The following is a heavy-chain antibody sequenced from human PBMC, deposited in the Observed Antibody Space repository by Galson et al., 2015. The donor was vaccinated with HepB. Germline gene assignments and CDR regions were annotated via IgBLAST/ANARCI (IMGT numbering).Heavy chain of an antibody. V-gene: IGHV1-18*01. Sequence: SVKVSCKASGYTFTSYGISWVRQAPGQGLEWMGWISAYNGNTNYAQKLQGRVTMTTDTSMSTAYMELRSLRSDDTAVYYCARDGDGGGWADLVYGMDVWGQGTTVTVSS. D-gene: IGHD6-19*01. CDR2: ISAYNGNT. J-gene: IGHJ6*02. CDR1: GYTFTSYG. CDR3: ARDGDGGGWADLVYGMDV.